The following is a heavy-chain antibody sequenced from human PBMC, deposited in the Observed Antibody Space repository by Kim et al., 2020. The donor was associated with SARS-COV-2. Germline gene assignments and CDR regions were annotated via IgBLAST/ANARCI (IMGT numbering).Heavy chain of an antibody. V-gene: IGHV3-15*01. D-gene: IGHD6-13*01. J-gene: IGHJ2*01. Sequence: AAPVKGRFTISRDDSKNTLYLQMNSLKTEDTAVYYCTIYGIAAQIGYFDLWGRGTLVTVSS. CDR3: TIYGIAAQIGYFDL.